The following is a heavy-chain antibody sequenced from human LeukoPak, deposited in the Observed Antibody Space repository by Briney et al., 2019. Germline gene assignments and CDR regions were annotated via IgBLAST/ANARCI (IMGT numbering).Heavy chain of an antibody. D-gene: IGHD1-1*01. V-gene: IGHV3-48*02. CDR1: GFTFSSYS. J-gene: IGHJ4*02. CDR2: ISSSSSTI. CDR3: ARTLEESPDY. Sequence: GGSLRLSCAASGFTFSSYSMNWVLQAPGKGLEWVSYISSSSSTIYYAGSVKGRFTISRDNAKNSLYLQMNSLRDEDTVVYYCARTLEESPDYWGQGTLVTVSS.